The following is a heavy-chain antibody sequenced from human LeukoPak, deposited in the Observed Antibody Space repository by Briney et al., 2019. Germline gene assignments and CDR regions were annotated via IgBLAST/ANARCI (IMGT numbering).Heavy chain of an antibody. J-gene: IGHJ4*02. Sequence: GGSLRLSCAASGFTFSDHYMDWVRQAPGKGLKWVGRIRNKANSYTTEYAASVKGRFTISRDDSKNSLYLQMNSLRTEDTAVYYCARGGSSSSWYPFDYWGQGTLVTASS. V-gene: IGHV3-72*01. CDR2: IRNKANSYTT. CDR3: ARGGSSSSWYPFDY. D-gene: IGHD6-13*01. CDR1: GFTFSDHY.